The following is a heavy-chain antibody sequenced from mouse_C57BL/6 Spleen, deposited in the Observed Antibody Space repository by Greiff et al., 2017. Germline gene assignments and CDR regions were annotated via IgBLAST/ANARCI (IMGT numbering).Heavy chain of an antibody. CDR2: INPYNGGT. CDR1: GYTFTDYY. Sequence: EVQLQESGPVLVKPGASVKMSCKASGYTFTDYYMNWVKQSHGKSLEWIGVINPYNGGTSYNQKFKGKATLTVDKSSSTAYMELNSLTSEDSAVYYCARSGWGYAMDYWGQGTSVTVSS. D-gene: IGHD1-1*02. V-gene: IGHV1-19*01. J-gene: IGHJ4*01. CDR3: ARSGWGYAMDY.